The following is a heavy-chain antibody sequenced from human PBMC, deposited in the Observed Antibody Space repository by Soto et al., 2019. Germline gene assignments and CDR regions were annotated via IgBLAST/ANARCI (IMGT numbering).Heavy chain of an antibody. J-gene: IGHJ5*02. Sequence: PSETLSLTCTVSGGSVSSGSYYWSWIRQPPGKGLEWIGYIFYSGSTNYNPSLKSRVTISIDTSKNQFSLKLTSVTAADTAMYYCARDFWSGFHWFDPWGQGTLVTVSS. CDR2: IFYSGST. D-gene: IGHD3-3*01. CDR1: GGSVSSGSYY. CDR3: ARDFWSGFHWFDP. V-gene: IGHV4-61*01.